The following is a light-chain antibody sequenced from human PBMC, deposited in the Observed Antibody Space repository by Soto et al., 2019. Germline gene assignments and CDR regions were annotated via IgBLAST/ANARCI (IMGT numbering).Light chain of an antibody. CDR1: QRVTNTN. CDR3: QQYGSSYT. CDR2: YAS. J-gene: IGKJ2*01. Sequence: EIVLTQSPDTLSLSPGERATLSCRASQRVTNTNSAWYQRKPGQAPRLLIYYASNRATGIPDRFSGSGSGTDFTLTISRLEPEDFAVYYCQQYGSSYTFGQGTKLEIK. V-gene: IGKV3-20*01.